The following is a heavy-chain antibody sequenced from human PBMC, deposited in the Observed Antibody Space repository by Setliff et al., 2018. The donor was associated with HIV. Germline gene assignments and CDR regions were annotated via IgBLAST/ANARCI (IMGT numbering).Heavy chain of an antibody. CDR2: SKNEANSYTT. V-gene: IGHV3-72*01. CDR3: VRDVAATNMVRGMLYHYYYMDV. D-gene: IGHD3-10*01. J-gene: IGHJ6*03. Sequence: PGGSLRLSCATSGFTFSAHCMDWVRQAPGKGLEWVARSKNEANSYTTEYAASVRGRFTISRDGSENSLYLQMNSLKTEDTAVYYCVRDVAATNMVRGMLYHYYYMDVWGRGTTVTVSS. CDR1: GFTFSAHC.